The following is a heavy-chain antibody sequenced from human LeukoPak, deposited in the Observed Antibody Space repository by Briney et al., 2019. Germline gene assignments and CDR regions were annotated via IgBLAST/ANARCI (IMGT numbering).Heavy chain of an antibody. D-gene: IGHD3-16*01. CDR3: ARGGVWYFDL. CDR2: IHRSGST. J-gene: IGHJ2*01. Sequence: PSETLSLTCTVSGGSISFHYWSWIRQPPGKVLEWIGYIHRSGSTYYDPSLRSRVTISGDTSKNQFSLMLNSVTAADTAVYYCARGGVWYFDLWGRGTLVTVSS. CDR1: GGSISFHY. V-gene: IGHV4-59*11.